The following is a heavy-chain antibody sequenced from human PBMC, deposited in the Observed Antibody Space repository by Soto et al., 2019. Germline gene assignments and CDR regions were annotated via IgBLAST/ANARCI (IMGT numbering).Heavy chain of an antibody. V-gene: IGHV4-4*02. CDR2: ISHNGHT. J-gene: IGHJ3*02. D-gene: IGHD2-21*01. Sequence: SETLSLTCAVSGYSFSTISWWSWVRQSPGKGLEYIGEISHNGHTQYHPSLQSRVTISKDESKSQFSLNLTSVTAADTAVYYCASPARSYFGDGFDIWGQGTMVTVSS. CDR1: GYSFSTISW. CDR3: ASPARSYFGDGFDI.